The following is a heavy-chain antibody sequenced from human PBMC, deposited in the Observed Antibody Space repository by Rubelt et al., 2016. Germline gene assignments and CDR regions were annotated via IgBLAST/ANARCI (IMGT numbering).Heavy chain of an antibody. D-gene: IGHD3-10*01. Sequence: GSGGGVVQPGRSLRLSCAASGFTFSSYGMHWVRQAPGKGLEWVAVIWYDGSNKYYADSVKGRFTISRDNSKNTLYLQMNSLRAEDTAVYYCARELGVRGVSYYYGMDVWGQGTTVTVSS. CDR2: IWYDGSNK. J-gene: IGHJ6*02. CDR3: ARELGVRGVSYYYGMDV. CDR1: GFTFSSYG. V-gene: IGHV3-33*01.